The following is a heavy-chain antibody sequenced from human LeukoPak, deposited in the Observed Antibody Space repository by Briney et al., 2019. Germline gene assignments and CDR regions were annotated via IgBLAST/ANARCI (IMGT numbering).Heavy chain of an antibody. D-gene: IGHD6-19*01. J-gene: IGHJ4*02. V-gene: IGHV3-23*01. CDR2: ISGSGGST. CDR3: AKDTGVAGTSVFSDY. Sequence: GGSLRLSCAASGFTFSSYAMSRVRQAPGKGLEWVSAISGSGGSTYYADSVKGRFTISRDNSKNTLYLRMNSLRAEDTAVYYCAKDTGVAGTSVFSDYWGQGTLVTVSS. CDR1: GFTFSSYA.